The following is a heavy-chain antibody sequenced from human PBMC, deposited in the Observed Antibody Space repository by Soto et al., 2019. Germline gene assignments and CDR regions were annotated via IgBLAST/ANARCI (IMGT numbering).Heavy chain of an antibody. CDR1: GFTFSSYG. J-gene: IGHJ3*02. D-gene: IGHD6-13*01. V-gene: IGHV3-33*01. Sequence: PGGSLRLSCAASGFTFSSYGMHWVRQAPGKGLEWVAVIWYDGSNKYYADSVKGRFTISRDNSKNTLYLQMNSLRAEDTAVYYCARGRQQQLGAFDIWGQGTMVTVSS. CDR2: IWYDGSNK. CDR3: ARGRQQQLGAFDI.